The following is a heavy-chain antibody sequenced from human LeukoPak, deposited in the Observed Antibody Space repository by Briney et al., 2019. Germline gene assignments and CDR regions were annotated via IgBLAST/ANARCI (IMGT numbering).Heavy chain of an antibody. V-gene: IGHV3-21*01. D-gene: IGHD6-13*01. CDR3: ARAVWAAAGTASGY. Sequence: PGGSLRLSCAASGFTFSSYSMNWVRQAPGKGPEWVSSISSSSSYIYYADSVKGRFTISRDNAKNSLYLQMNSLRAEDTAVYYCARAVWAAAGTASGYWGQGTLVTVSS. J-gene: IGHJ4*02. CDR1: GFTFSSYS. CDR2: ISSSSSYI.